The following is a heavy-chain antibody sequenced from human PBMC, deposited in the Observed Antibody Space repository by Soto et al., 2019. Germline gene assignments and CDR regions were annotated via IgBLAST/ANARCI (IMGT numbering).Heavy chain of an antibody. CDR1: GGSLTSHY. CDR3: ARRGRAWYGGSIDM. J-gene: IGHJ3*02. CDR2: ISDDGST. V-gene: IGHV4-59*08. Sequence: SETLSLTCTVPGGSLTSHYWGWLRQPPGQGLEFIGYISDDGSTNYNPALKSRVTISGATSKNQFSLRLSSVTAADTAVYYCARRGRAWYGGSIDMWGQGTMVTVSS. D-gene: IGHD6-19*01.